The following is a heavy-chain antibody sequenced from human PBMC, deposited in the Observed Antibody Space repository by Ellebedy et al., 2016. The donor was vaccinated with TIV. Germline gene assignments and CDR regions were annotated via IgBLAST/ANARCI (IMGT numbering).Heavy chain of an antibody. J-gene: IGHJ5*02. CDR3: AGAYFGAPHWFDP. CDR2: INHSGIT. V-gene: IGHV4-34*10. D-gene: IGHD4/OR15-4a*01. Sequence: MPSETLSPTCGVYGGPFSGYYWSWIRQPPGKGLEWPGAINHSGITNYTPSVTSRITMSVDTHREQFSLKLSSVTAAESDIDFCAGAYFGAPHWFDPWGQGIPVIVSS. CDR1: GGPFSGYY.